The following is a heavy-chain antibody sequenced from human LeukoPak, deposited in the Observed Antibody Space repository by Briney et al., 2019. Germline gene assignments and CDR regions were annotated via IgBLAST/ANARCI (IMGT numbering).Heavy chain of an antibody. V-gene: IGHV4-31*03. CDR3: ARDGGGSLYGMDV. D-gene: IGHD2-15*01. CDR2: ICSSGSA. Sequence: PSETLSLTCTVSGGSISSGVYCWSWIRQRPGEGLQWIGYICSSGSAHYNPSLKSRVTMSIDTSNNQFSLKLNSVTAADTAVYYCARDGGGSLYGMDVWGQGTTVTVSS. J-gene: IGHJ6*02. CDR1: GGSISSGVYC.